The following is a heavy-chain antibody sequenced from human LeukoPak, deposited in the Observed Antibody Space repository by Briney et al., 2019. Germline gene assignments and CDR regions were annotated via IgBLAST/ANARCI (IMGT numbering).Heavy chain of an antibody. J-gene: IGHJ5*02. Sequence: GGSLRLSCAASGFTFRSYAMNWVRQAPGKGLEWVSGISGSGGNTYYADSVKGRFTISRDNSKNTLYLQMNSLRAEDTAVYYCAKETSGYVGDNWFDPWGQGTLVTVSS. CDR3: AKETSGYVGDNWFDP. V-gene: IGHV3-23*01. CDR2: ISGSGGNT. CDR1: GFTFRSYA. D-gene: IGHD5-12*01.